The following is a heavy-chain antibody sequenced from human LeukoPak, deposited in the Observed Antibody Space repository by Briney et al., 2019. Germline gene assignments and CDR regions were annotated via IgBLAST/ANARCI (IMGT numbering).Heavy chain of an antibody. V-gene: IGHV4-34*01. J-gene: IGHJ5*02. D-gene: IGHD6-13*01. CDR2: INHSGST. CDR1: GGSFSGYY. Sequence: SETLSLTCAVYGGSFSGYYWSWIRQPPGKGLEWIGEINHSGSTNYNPSLKSRVTISVDTYKNQFSLKLSSVTAADTAVYYCARHSYSSSWYGTFDTWGQGSLVTVSS. CDR3: ARHSYSSSWYGTFDT.